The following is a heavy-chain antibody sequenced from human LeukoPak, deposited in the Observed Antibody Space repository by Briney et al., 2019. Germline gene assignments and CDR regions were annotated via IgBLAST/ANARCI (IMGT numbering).Heavy chain of an antibody. CDR3: AGPIVPAAMGYYYGMDV. Sequence: SVKVSCKASGGTFSSYAISWVRQAPGQGLEWMGGIIPIFGTANYAQKLQGRVTMTTDTSTSTAYMELRSLRSDDTAVYYCAGPIVPAAMGYYYGMDVWGQGTTVTVSS. D-gene: IGHD2-2*01. V-gene: IGHV1-69*05. CDR2: IIPIFGTA. J-gene: IGHJ6*02. CDR1: GGTFSSYA.